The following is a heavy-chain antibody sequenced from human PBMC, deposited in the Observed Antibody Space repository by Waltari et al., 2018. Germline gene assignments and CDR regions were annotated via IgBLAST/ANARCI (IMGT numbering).Heavy chain of an antibody. CDR3: ARNLGARGAFDI. Sequence: EVQLVESGGGLVQPGGSLRLSCVASGFTFSSYAMHWVRQAPGKGLEYVSAISSNGGSTYYADSVKGRFTISRDNSKNTLYLQMGSLRAEDMAVYYCARNLGARGAFDIWGQGTMVTVSS. J-gene: IGHJ3*02. V-gene: IGHV3-64*07. CDR1: GFTFSSYA. CDR2: ISSNGGST. D-gene: IGHD1-26*01.